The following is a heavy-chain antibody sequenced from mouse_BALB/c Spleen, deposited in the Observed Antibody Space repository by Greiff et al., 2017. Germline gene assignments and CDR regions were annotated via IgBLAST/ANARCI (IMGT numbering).Heavy chain of an antibody. D-gene: IGHD2-3*01. J-gene: IGHJ2*01. CDR2: ISSGSSTI. CDR3: ARSGWLLRGGFDY. CDR1: GFTFSSFG. Sequence: EVKVVESGGGLVQPGGSRKLSCAASGFTFSSFGMHWVRQAPEKGLEWVAYISSGSSTIYYADTVKGRFTISRDNPKNTLFLQMTSLRSEDTAMYYCARSGWLLRGGFDYWGQGTTLTVSS. V-gene: IGHV5-17*02.